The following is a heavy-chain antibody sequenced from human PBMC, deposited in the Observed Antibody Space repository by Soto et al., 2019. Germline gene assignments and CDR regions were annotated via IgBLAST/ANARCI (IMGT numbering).Heavy chain of an antibody. CDR2: IHSDGSST. V-gene: IGHV3-74*01. Sequence: EGQLVESEGGLVQPGGSLRLSCAASGFTFSYYWMHWVRQAPGQGLVWVSRIHSDGSSTTYADSVKGRFTISRDNAKNTLYLQMNSLRAEDTAVYYCERGDKGAFDLWGQGTMVTVSS. CDR1: GFTFSYYW. D-gene: IGHD2-21*02. J-gene: IGHJ3*01. CDR3: ERGDKGAFDL.